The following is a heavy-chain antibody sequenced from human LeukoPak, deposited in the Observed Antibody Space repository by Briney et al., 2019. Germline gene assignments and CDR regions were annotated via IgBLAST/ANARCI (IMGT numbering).Heavy chain of an antibody. CDR2: INPNSGGT. CDR1: GYTFTSYY. Sequence: ASVKVSCKASGYTFTSYYMHWVRQAPGQGLEWMGWINPNSGGTNYAQKFQGRVTMTRDTSISTAYMELSRLRSDDTAVYYCASSIAVAASADYWGQGTLVTVSS. V-gene: IGHV1-2*02. CDR3: ASSIAVAASADY. J-gene: IGHJ4*02. D-gene: IGHD6-19*01.